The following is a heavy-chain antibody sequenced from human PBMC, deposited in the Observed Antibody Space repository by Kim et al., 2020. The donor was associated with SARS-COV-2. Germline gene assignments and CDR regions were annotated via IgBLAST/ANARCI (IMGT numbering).Heavy chain of an antibody. Sequence: SETLSLTCTVSGGSISSSSYYWGWIRQPPGKGLEWIGSIYYSGSTYYNPSLKSRVTISVDTSKNQFSLKLSSVTAADTAVYYCARLCRTAYYYYGMDVWGQGTTVTVSS. V-gene: IGHV4-39*01. CDR1: GGSISSSSYY. CDR2: IYYSGST. D-gene: IGHD4-17*01. J-gene: IGHJ6*02. CDR3: ARLCRTAYYYYGMDV.